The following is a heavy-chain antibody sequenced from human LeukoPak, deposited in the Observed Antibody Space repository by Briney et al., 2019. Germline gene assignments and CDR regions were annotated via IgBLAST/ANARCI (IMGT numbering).Heavy chain of an antibody. Sequence: GGSLRLSCAASGFTFTTFGIHWVRQAPGKGLEWVAAISPDGNIGYYTDSVKGRFTISRDNSKNMIYLQMNSLRGEDSAVYYCAKINNNVDYWGQGTLVTVPS. CDR1: GFTFTTFG. J-gene: IGHJ4*02. V-gene: IGHV3-30*18. CDR3: AKINNNVDY. D-gene: IGHD1/OR15-1a*01. CDR2: ISPDGNIG.